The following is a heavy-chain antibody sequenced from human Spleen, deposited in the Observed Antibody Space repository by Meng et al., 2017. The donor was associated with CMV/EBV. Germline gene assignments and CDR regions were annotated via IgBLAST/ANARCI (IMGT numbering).Heavy chain of an antibody. CDR1: GGSFSGYY. Sequence: GSLRLSCAVYGGSFSGYYWSWIRQPPGKGLAWIGEINHSGSTNYNPSLKSRVTISVDTSKNQFSLKLSSVTAADTAVYYCARVRQWLRLVGDYWGQGTLVTVSS. CDR3: ARVRQWLRLVGDY. CDR2: INHSGST. D-gene: IGHD5-12*01. J-gene: IGHJ4*02. V-gene: IGHV4-34*01.